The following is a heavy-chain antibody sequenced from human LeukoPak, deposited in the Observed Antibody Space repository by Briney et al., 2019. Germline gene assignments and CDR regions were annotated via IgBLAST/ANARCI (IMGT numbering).Heavy chain of an antibody. CDR2: MNLNSGNT. CDR1: GYTFTSYD. J-gene: IGHJ4*02. V-gene: IGHV1-8*01. Sequence: ASEKVSCKASGYTFTSYDINWVRQATGQGLEWMGWMNLNSGNTGYAQKFQGRVTMTRNTSISTAYMELSSLRSEDTAVYYCASDYGGNSAGGYWGQGTLVTVSS. D-gene: IGHD4-23*01. CDR3: ASDYGGNSAGGY.